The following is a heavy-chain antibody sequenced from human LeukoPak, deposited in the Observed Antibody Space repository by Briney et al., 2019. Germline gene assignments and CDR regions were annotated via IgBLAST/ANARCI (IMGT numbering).Heavy chain of an antibody. J-gene: IGHJ4*02. V-gene: IGHV3-21*01. CDR2: ISSSSSYI. Sequence: KTGGSLRLSCAASGFTFSSYSMNWVRQAPGKGLESVSSISSSSSYIYYADSVKGRFTISRDNATNSLYLQMNSLRAEDTAAYYCARDLSGDYWGQGTLVTVSS. CDR1: GFTFSSYS. CDR3: ARDLSGDY. D-gene: IGHD3-3*01.